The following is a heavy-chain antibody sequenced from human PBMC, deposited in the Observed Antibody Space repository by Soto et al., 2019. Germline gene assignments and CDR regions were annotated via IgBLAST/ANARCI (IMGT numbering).Heavy chain of an antibody. CDR1: GFAFSGAA. Sequence: EVQLVESGGDLVRSGGSLKVSCAASGFAFSGAAFHWVRQAPGKGLEWVGRIRSKAHNYATEYAASVKGRFTISRDDSRNTAYLQMNSLKVEDTAVYYCARWESSDWFLGFWGQGTLVTVSS. V-gene: IGHV3-73*02. J-gene: IGHJ4*02. CDR2: IRSKAHNYAT. D-gene: IGHD6-19*01. CDR3: ARWESSDWFLGF.